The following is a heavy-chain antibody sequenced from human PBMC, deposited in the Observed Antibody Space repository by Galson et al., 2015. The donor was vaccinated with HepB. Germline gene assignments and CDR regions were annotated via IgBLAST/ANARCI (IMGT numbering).Heavy chain of an antibody. CDR2: ISSSSSYT. J-gene: IGHJ4*02. CDR1: GFTFSDYY. D-gene: IGHD3-22*01. Sequence: SLRLSCAASGFTFSDYYMSWIRQAPGKGLEWVSYISSSSSYTNYADSVKGRFTISRDNAKNSLYLQMNSLRAEDTAVYYCARDKEYYYDSSGHYDYWGQGTLVTVSS. CDR3: ARDKEYYYDSSGHYDY. V-gene: IGHV3-11*06.